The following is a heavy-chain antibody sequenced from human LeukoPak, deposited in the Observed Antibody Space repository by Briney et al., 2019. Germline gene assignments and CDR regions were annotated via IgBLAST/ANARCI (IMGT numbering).Heavy chain of an antibody. CDR1: GGSISSSSYY. CDR2: IYYSGST. Sequence: SETLSLTCTVSGGSISSSSYYWGWIRQPPGKGLEWIGSIYYSGSTYYNPSLKSRVTISVDTSKNQFSLKLSSVTAADTAVYYCARGAFGHGRDWSDYWGQGTLVTVSS. D-gene: IGHD3-9*01. J-gene: IGHJ4*02. V-gene: IGHV4-39*01. CDR3: ARGAFGHGRDWSDY.